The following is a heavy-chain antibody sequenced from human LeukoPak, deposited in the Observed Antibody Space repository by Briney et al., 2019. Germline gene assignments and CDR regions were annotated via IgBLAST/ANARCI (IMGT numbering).Heavy chain of an antibody. D-gene: IGHD1-20*01. CDR2: IYYSGST. CDR1: GGSISSSSYY. V-gene: IGHV4-39*01. Sequence: SETLSHTCTVSGGSISSSSYYWGWIRQPPGKGLEWIGSIYYSGSTYYNPSLKSRVTISVDTSKNQFSLKLSSVTAADTAVYYCARSYNWNDPYFDYWGQGTLVTVSS. CDR3: ARSYNWNDPYFDY. J-gene: IGHJ4*02.